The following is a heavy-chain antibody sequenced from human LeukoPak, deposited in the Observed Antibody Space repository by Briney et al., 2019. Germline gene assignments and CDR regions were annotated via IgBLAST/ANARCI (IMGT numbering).Heavy chain of an antibody. CDR1: GFTFRTYC. V-gene: IGHV3-30*18. D-gene: IGHD2-15*01. J-gene: IGHJ4*02. Sequence: GGSLRLSCAASGFTFRTYCMHWVRQAPGKGLEWVAVISYNGSNKYYADSVKGRFTISRDNSKNTLYLQMNSLRAEDTAVYYCAKPDTETDIVVVVAAPPPFDYWGQGTLVTVSS. CDR3: AKPDTETDIVVVVAAPPPFDY. CDR2: ISYNGSNK.